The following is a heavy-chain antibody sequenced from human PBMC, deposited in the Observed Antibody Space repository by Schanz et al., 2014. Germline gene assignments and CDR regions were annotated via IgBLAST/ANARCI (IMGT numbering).Heavy chain of an antibody. CDR2: IKQDGIEK. Sequence: EVRLVESGGDLVQPGGSLRLSCAASGFTFGNFFMSWVRQAPGKGLEWVANIKQDGIEKYYVDSVKGRFTISRDNAKNSLYLQMNSLTADDTAVYYCARDKGGYYPFDYWGRGTLVTVSS. J-gene: IGHJ4*02. V-gene: IGHV3-7*01. CDR3: ARDKGGYYPFDY. D-gene: IGHD3-3*01. CDR1: GFTFGNFF.